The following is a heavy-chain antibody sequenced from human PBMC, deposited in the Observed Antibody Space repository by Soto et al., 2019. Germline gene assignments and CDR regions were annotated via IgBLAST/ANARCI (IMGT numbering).Heavy chain of an antibody. CDR2: ISGSGGST. J-gene: IGHJ6*02. CDR3: AKCRGLGSPFYYDMDV. Sequence: EVQLLESGGGLVQPGGSLRLFCAASGFTFSSYAMSWVRRAPGKGLEWVSVISGSGGSTYYADSVKGRFTISRDNSKNTLYLQMNSLRVEDTAVFYCAKCRGLGSPFYYDMDVWGQGTTVTVSS. CDR1: GFTFSSYA. V-gene: IGHV3-23*01. D-gene: IGHD1-26*01.